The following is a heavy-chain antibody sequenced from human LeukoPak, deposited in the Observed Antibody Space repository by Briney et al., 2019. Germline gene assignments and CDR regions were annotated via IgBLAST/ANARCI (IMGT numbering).Heavy chain of an antibody. Sequence: GGSLRLSCAASGLTVSSNYMSWVRQAPGKGLEWVSVIYSSGSTYYTDSVKGRLTISRDNSKNTLYLQMNSLRAEDTAVYYCAKTSGYVDYWGQGTLVTVSS. CDR1: GLTVSSNY. CDR2: IYSSGST. V-gene: IGHV3-53*01. CDR3: AKTSGYVDY. J-gene: IGHJ4*02.